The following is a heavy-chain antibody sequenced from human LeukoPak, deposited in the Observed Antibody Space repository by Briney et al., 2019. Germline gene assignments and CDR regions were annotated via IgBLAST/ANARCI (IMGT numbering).Heavy chain of an antibody. CDR3: ARGVILTGYDNPYYFDY. D-gene: IGHD3-9*01. CDR1: GGSFSGYY. J-gene: IGHJ4*02. CDR2: INHSGGT. Sequence: SETLSLTCAVYGGSFSGYYWSWIRQPPGKGLEWIGEINHSGGTNYNPSLKSRVTISVDTPKNQFSLKLSSVTAADTVVYYCARGVILTGYDNPYYFDYWGQGTLVTVSS. V-gene: IGHV4-34*01.